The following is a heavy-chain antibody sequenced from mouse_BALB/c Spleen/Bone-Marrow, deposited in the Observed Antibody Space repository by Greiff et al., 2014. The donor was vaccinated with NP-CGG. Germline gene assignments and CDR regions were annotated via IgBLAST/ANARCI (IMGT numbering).Heavy chain of an antibody. D-gene: IGHD1-1*01. CDR2: IYPGDDDT. Sequence: QVQLQQPGAELVRPGSSVKISCKASGYAFSRSWMNWVKQRPGQGLEWIGQIYPGDDDTNYSGKFKGRATLTADKSSGTAYMQLSSLTSGDSAVYFCAGSTPLAYWGQGTLVTVSA. CDR1: GYAFSRSW. V-gene: IGHV1-80*01. CDR3: AGSTPLAY. J-gene: IGHJ3*01.